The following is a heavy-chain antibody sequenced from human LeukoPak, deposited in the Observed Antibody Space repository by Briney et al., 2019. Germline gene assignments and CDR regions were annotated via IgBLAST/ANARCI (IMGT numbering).Heavy chain of an antibody. Sequence: GGSLRLSCAASGFAFSSYRMSWVRQAPGKGLEWVANIKQDGSERHYLGSVKGRFTISRDNGKNSLYLQMNSLRVEDTAVYYCARDNYCSSTDCYNFDYWGQGTLVTVSS. D-gene: IGHD2-2*02. J-gene: IGHJ4*02. CDR2: IKQDGSER. CDR1: GFAFSSYR. V-gene: IGHV3-7*01. CDR3: ARDNYCSSTDCYNFDY.